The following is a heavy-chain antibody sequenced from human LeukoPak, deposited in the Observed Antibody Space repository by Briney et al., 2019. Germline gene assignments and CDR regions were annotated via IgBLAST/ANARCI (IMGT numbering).Heavy chain of an antibody. CDR3: ARDRYGGNGPRTFDP. V-gene: IGHV1-18*04. J-gene: IGHJ5*02. Sequence: GASVKVSCKASGYTFTMYYIHWVRQAPGQGLEWMGWISAYNGNTNYAQKLQGRVTMTTDTSTSTAYMELRSLRSDDTAVYYCARDRYGGNGPRTFDPWGQGTLVTVSS. D-gene: IGHD4-23*01. CDR2: ISAYNGNT. CDR1: GYTFTMYY.